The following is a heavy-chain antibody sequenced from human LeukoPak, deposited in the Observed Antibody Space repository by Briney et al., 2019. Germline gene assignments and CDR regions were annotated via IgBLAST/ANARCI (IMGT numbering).Heavy chain of an antibody. CDR1: GGSFSGYY. CDR3: ARGGYWNDDY. CDR2: INHSGST. Sequence: SETLSLTCAVYGGSFSGYYWSWIRQPPGKGLEWIGEINHSGSTNYNPSLKSRVTISVDTSENQFSLKLSSVTAADTAVYYCARGGYWNDDYWGQGTLVTVSS. J-gene: IGHJ4*02. D-gene: IGHD1-1*01. V-gene: IGHV4-34*01.